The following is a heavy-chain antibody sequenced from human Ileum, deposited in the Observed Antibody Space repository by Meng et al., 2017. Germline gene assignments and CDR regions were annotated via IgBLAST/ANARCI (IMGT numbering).Heavy chain of an antibody. V-gene: IGHV3-9*03. CDR1: GFTFGDYA. CDR2: ISWNSGSR. CDR3: AKDMLAEDGTIGGFDY. J-gene: IGHJ4*01. D-gene: IGHD6-13*01. Sequence: SLKISCAASGFTFGDYAMPWVRQAPGKGLEWVSGISWNSGSRGYADSVKGRFTISRDNSKNTLYLQMNSLRAEDMALYYCAKDMLAEDGTIGGFDYWGHGTPVTGAS.